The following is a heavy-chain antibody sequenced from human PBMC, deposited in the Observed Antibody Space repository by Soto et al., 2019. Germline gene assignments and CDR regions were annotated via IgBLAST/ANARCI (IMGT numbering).Heavy chain of an antibody. J-gene: IGHJ6*02. CDR2: ISYDGSNT. CDR1: GFTFSSYG. CDR3: AKQRGYTYGSYGMDV. V-gene: IGHV3-30*18. D-gene: IGHD5-18*01. Sequence: QVQLVESGGGVVQPGRSLRVSCAASGFTFSSYGMHWVRQAPGKGLEWVAVISYDGSNTYYADSVKGRFTISRDNSKNTLYLQMNSLSTEDTALYYCAKQRGYTYGSYGMDVSGQGTTVTVSS.